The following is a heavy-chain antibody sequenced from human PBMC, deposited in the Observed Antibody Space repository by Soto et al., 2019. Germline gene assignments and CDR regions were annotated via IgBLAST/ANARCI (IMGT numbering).Heavy chain of an antibody. D-gene: IGHD2-21*01. CDR2: IIPKLGSA. CDR3: ARGGDVYNFGAVY. V-gene: IGHV1-69*01. CDR1: GGGNWRDYS. J-gene: IGHJ4*02. Sequence: VQLVQSGAEVKEPGSSVKVSCKASGGGNWRDYSTTWVRRAPGQGLEWMGGIIPKLGSANYAQNFQCRVTITADESTHTVYLELRSLRSDDTAVYDCARGGDVYNFGAVYWGQGTPVTVSS.